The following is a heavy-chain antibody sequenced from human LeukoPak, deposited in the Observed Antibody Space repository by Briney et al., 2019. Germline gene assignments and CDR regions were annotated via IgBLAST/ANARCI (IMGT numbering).Heavy chain of an antibody. J-gene: IGHJ3*02. Sequence: ASVKVSCKASGYTFTSYYMHWVRQAPGQGLEWMGIVNPSGGSTSYAQKFQGRVTMTRDTSTSTVYMELSSLRSEDTAVYYCARVNLDEAFDIWGQGTMVTVSS. CDR1: GYTFTSYY. CDR3: ARVNLDEAFDI. D-gene: IGHD1-14*01. CDR2: VNPSGGST. V-gene: IGHV1-46*01.